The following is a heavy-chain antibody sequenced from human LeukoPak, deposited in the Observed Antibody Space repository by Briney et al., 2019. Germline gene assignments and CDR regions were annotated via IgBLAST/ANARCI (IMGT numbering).Heavy chain of an antibody. CDR2: IFSDGNT. V-gene: IGHV3-53*01. Sequence: GGSLRLSCAASVFTVSKNYMTWVRQAPGKGLEWVSLIFSDGNTYYADSVKGRFTISRDNSKNTLNLQMNSLRAEDTAVYYCARVVVGVTNWFDPWGQGTLVTVSS. CDR1: VFTVSKNY. CDR3: ARVVVGVTNWFDP. J-gene: IGHJ5*02. D-gene: IGHD2-15*01.